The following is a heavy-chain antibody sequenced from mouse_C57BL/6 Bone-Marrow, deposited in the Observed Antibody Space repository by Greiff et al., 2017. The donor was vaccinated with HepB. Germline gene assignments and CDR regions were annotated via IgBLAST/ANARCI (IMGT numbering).Heavy chain of an antibody. J-gene: IGHJ3*01. V-gene: IGHV1-72*01. CDR2: IDPNSGGT. CDR1: GYTFTSYW. Sequence: QVQLKQPGAELVKPGASVKLSCKASGYTFTSYWMHWVKQRPGRGLEWIGRIDPNSGGTKYNEKFKSKATLAVDKPSSTAYMQLSSLTSEDSAVYYCASPYYYGSSYGFAYWGQGTLVTVSA. CDR3: ASPYYYGSSYGFAY. D-gene: IGHD1-1*01.